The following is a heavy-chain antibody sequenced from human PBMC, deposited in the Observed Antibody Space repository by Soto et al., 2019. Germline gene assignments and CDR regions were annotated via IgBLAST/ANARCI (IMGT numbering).Heavy chain of an antibody. D-gene: IGHD3-22*01. J-gene: IGHJ4*02. CDR1: GFTFSNFP. Sequence: PGGSLRLSSAASGFTFSNFPMHWVRQAPGKGLEWVAAISHDGTNKNYGDSVKGRFTISRDNSKKTLYLQMNSLRPEDTALYYCAKDEYYYSRSGYYIFDSWGQGTLVTVSS. CDR2: ISHDGTNK. CDR3: AKDEYYYSRSGYYIFDS. V-gene: IGHV3-30*04.